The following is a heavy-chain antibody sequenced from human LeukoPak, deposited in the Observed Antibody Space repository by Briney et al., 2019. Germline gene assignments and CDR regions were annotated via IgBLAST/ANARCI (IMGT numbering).Heavy chain of an antibody. CDR1: GFTFSSYA. Sequence: GGSLRLSCAASGFTFSSYAMSWVRQAPGKGLEWVSAISGSGGSTYYADSVKGRFTISRDNSKNTLYLQMNSLRAEDTAVYYCARLAMVRGVITSSPFDYWGQGTLVTVSS. CDR3: ARLAMVRGVITSSPFDY. V-gene: IGHV3-23*01. D-gene: IGHD3-10*01. J-gene: IGHJ4*02. CDR2: ISGSGGST.